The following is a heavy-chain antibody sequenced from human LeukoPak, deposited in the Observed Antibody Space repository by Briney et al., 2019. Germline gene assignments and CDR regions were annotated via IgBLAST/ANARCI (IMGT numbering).Heavy chain of an antibody. CDR1: GFTFSSYA. J-gene: IGHJ4*02. Sequence: GGSLRLSCAASGFTFSSYAMSWVHQAPGKGLEWVSAISGSGGSTYYADSVKGRFTISRDNSKNTLYLQMNSLRAEDTAVYYCAKDPFITMIVVVIRTVDYWGQGTLVTVSS. D-gene: IGHD3-22*01. CDR2: ISGSGGST. CDR3: AKDPFITMIVVVIRTVDY. V-gene: IGHV3-23*01.